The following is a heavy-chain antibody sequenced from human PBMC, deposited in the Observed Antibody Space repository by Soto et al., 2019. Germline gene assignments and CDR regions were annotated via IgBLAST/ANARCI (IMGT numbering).Heavy chain of an antibody. D-gene: IGHD3-10*01. Sequence: SETLSLTCTVSGGSISSYYWSWIRQPPGKGLEWIGYIYYSGSTNYNPSLKSRVTISVDTSKNQFSLKLSSVTAADTAVYYCARSQAAGIGDYWGQGTLVTAPQ. V-gene: IGHV4-59*01. CDR3: ARSQAAGIGDY. CDR2: IYYSGST. J-gene: IGHJ4*02. CDR1: GGSISSYY.